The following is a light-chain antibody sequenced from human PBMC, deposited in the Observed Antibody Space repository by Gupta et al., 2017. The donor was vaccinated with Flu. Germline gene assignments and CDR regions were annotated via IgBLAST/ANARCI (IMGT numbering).Light chain of an antibody. V-gene: IGKV3-20*01. CDR2: GAS. J-gene: IGKJ2*02. CDR3: QQYGNSST. CDR1: QSVSSSY. Sequence: PGTLSLSPGERATLSCRASQSVSSSYLAWYQQHPGQATRLIIYGASSRATGIPDRFSGSGSGTYFTLTISRLEHEDFAVYYCQQYGNSSTFGQGTKLEIK.